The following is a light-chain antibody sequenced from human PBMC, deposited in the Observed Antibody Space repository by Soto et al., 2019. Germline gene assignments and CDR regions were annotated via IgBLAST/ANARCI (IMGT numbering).Light chain of an antibody. Sequence: DIQMAQSPSSLSASVGDRVTITCRASRGIYTHLAWYQQIPGNAPKLLIYGASTLQSGVPSRFSASGSGTDFFLTISGLQSEDVGTYFCQTYDKAPWTFGPGTRV. CDR3: QTYDKAPWT. CDR2: GAS. J-gene: IGKJ1*01. V-gene: IGKV1-27*01. CDR1: RGIYTH.